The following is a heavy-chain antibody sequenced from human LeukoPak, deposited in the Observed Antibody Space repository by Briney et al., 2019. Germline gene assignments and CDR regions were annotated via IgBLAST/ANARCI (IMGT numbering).Heavy chain of an antibody. V-gene: IGHV3-21*05. J-gene: IGHJ6*02. D-gene: IGHD3-16*01. CDR2: ISSSSSYI. CDR3: ARSRGVSGMDV. CDR1: GFTFSSYS. Sequence: GGSLRLSCAASGFTFSSYSMNWVRQAPGKGLEWVSYISSSSSYIYYADSVKGRFTISRDNAKNSLYLQMNSLRAEDTAVYYCARSRGVSGMDVWGQGTTVTVSS.